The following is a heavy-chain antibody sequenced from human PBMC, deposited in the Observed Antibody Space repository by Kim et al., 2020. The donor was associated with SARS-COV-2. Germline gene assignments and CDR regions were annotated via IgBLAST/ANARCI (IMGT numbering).Heavy chain of an antibody. CDR1: GGSISSSSYY. CDR3: ASPSTGSSGWYLHWYFDL. Sequence: SETLSLTCTVSGGSISSSSYYWGWIRQPPGKGLEWIGSIYYSGGTYYNPSLKSRVTISVDTSKNQFSLKLSPVTAADTAVYYCASPSTGSSGWYLHWYFDLWGRGTLVTVSS. V-gene: IGHV4-39*01. CDR2: IYYSGGT. J-gene: IGHJ2*01. D-gene: IGHD6-19*01.